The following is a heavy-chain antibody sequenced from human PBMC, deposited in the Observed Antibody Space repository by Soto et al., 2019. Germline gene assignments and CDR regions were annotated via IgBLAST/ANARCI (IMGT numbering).Heavy chain of an antibody. D-gene: IGHD3-9*01. CDR2: IWYDGSNK. CDR1: GFTFSSYG. J-gene: IGHJ6*02. Sequence: QVQLVESGGGVVQPGRSLRLSCAASGFTFSSYGMHWVRQAPGKGLEWVAVIWYDGSNKYYADSVKGRFTISRDNSKNTLYLQMNSLRAEDTAVYYCARDGRRYFAWLLLYYYYGMDVWGQGTTVTVSS. CDR3: ARDGRRYFAWLLLYYYYGMDV. V-gene: IGHV3-33*01.